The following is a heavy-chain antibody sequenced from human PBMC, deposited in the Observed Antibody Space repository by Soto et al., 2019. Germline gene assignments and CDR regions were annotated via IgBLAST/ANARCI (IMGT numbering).Heavy chain of an antibody. CDR2: ISSSSSYT. CDR3: ARSVVRAAAGYYFDY. V-gene: IGHV3-11*06. D-gene: IGHD2-2*01. Sequence: GGSLRLSCAASGLTFSDYYMSWIRQAPGKGLEWVSYISSSSSYTNYADSVKGRFTISRDNAKNSLYLQMNSLRAEDTAVYYCARSVVRAAAGYYFDYWGQGTLVTVSS. CDR1: GLTFSDYY. J-gene: IGHJ4*02.